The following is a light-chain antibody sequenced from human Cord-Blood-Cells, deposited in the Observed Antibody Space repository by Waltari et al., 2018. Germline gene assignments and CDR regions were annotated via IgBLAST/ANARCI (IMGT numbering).Light chain of an antibody. V-gene: IGKV1-39*01. CDR2: AAS. CDR1: QSISSY. CDR3: QQSYSTPWT. Sequence: IQLTRSHSSLSASVGARVTITCRASQSISSYLNWYQQKPGKAPKLLIYAASSLQSGVPSRFSGSGSGTDFTLTISSLQPEDFATYYCQQSYSTPWTFGQGTKVEIK. J-gene: IGKJ1*01.